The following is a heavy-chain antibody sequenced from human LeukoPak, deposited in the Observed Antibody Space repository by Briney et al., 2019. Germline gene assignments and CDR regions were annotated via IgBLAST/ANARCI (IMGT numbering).Heavy chain of an antibody. J-gene: IGHJ4*02. CDR2: IYHSGST. CDR3: ARVGGFGGWLAD. V-gene: IGHV4-4*02. Sequence: SGTLSLTCAVSGGFISSSNWWGWVRQPPGKGLEWIGEIYHSGSTNYNPSLKSRVTISVDKSKNQFSLKLSSVTAADTAVYYCARVGGFGGWLADWGQGTLVTVSS. D-gene: IGHD6-19*01. CDR1: GGFISSSNW.